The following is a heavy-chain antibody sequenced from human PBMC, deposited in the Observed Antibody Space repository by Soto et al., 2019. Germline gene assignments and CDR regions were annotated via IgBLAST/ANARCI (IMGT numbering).Heavy chain of an antibody. J-gene: IGHJ4*02. CDR3: AGGMELLKPPPTLDY. CDR2: IIPIFGTA. D-gene: IGHD1-26*01. CDR1: GGTFSSYA. Sequence: QVQLVQSGAEVKKPGSSVKVSCKASGGTFSSYAISWVRQAPGQGLEWMGGIIPIFGTANYAQKVQGRVTITADESKSTAYMELSSLRSEDTAVYYCAGGMELLKPPPTLDYWGQGTLVTVSS. V-gene: IGHV1-69*01.